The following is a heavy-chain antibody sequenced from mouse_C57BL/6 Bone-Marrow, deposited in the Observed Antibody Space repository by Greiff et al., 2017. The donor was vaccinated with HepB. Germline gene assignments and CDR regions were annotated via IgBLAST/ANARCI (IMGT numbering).Heavy chain of an antibody. V-gene: IGHV5-17*01. CDR1: GFTFSDYG. CDR2: ISSGSSTI. J-gene: IGHJ4*01. CDR3: ARGGYYGSSSYAMDY. D-gene: IGHD1-1*01. Sequence: EVQRVESGGGSVKPGGSLKLSCAASGFTFSDYGMHWVRQAPEKGLEWVAYISSGSSTIYYADTVKGRFTISRDNAKNTLFLQMTSLRSEDTAMYYCARGGYYGSSSYAMDYWGQGTSVTVSS.